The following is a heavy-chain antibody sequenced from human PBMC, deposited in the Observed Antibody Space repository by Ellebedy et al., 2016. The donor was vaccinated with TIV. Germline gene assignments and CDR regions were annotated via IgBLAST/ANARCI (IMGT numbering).Heavy chain of an antibody. CDR1: GFTFSSYW. CDR3: ARRGYMDV. Sequence: PGGSLRLSCAASGFTFSSYWMNWVRQAPGEGPEWVASMNEDGSQKQYADSVKGRFTTSRDNSKNSLYLEMKSLRVEDTAVYYCARRGYMDVWGKGTTVTVSS. V-gene: IGHV3-7*01. J-gene: IGHJ6*03. CDR2: MNEDGSQK.